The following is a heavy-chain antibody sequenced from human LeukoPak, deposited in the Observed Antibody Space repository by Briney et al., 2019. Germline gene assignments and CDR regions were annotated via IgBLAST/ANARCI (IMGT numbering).Heavy chain of an antibody. CDR1: GGSISSYY. Sequence: SETLSLTCTVSGGSISSYYWSWIRQPPGKGLEWIGYIYYSGSTNYNPSLKSRVTISVDTSKNQFSLKLSSVTAADTAVYYCARGYTGYYYYGMDVWGQGTTVTVSS. J-gene: IGHJ6*02. CDR3: ARGYTGYYYYGMDV. V-gene: IGHV4-59*01. CDR2: IYYSGST. D-gene: IGHD1-14*01.